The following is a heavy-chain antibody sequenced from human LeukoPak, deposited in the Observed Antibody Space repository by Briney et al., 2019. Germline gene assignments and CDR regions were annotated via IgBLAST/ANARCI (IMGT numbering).Heavy chain of an antibody. Sequence: GGSLRLSCAASGFTFSSYAMSWVRQAPGKGLEWVSAISGSGGSTYYADSVKGRFTISRDNSKDTLYLQMNSLRTEDTAVYYCAKDSTWQWLETCLDYWGQGTLVTVSS. J-gene: IGHJ4*02. CDR1: GFTFSSYA. CDR3: AKDSTWQWLETCLDY. V-gene: IGHV3-23*01. D-gene: IGHD6-19*01. CDR2: ISGSGGST.